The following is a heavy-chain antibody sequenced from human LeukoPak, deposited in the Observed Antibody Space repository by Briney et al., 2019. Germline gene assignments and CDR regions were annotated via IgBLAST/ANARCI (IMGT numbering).Heavy chain of an antibody. CDR2: IWYDGSNK. V-gene: IGHV3-33*01. J-gene: IGHJ3*02. CDR3: ARTRGDSSSWYPNDAFDI. D-gene: IGHD6-13*01. Sequence: PGRSLRLSCAASGFTFSSYGMHWVRQAPGKGLEWVAVIWYDGSNKYYADSVKGRFTISRDNSENTLYLQMNSLRAEDTAVYYCARTRGDSSSWYPNDAFDIWGQGTMVTVSS. CDR1: GFTFSSYG.